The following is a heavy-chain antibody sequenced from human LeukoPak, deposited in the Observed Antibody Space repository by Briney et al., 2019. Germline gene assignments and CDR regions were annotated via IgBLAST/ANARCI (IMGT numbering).Heavy chain of an antibody. Sequence: SETLSLTCTASGGSISSYCWSWIRQPPGTGLEWIGYIFYSGSTNYNPSLKSRVTISVDTSKNQFSLKLSSVTAADTAVYYCARAPLWFGIPFDPWGQGTLVTVSS. CDR2: IFYSGST. V-gene: IGHV4-59*01. J-gene: IGHJ5*02. CDR3: ARAPLWFGIPFDP. CDR1: GGSISSYC. D-gene: IGHD3-10*01.